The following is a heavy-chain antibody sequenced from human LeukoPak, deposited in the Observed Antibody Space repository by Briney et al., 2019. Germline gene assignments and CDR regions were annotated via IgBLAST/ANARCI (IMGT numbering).Heavy chain of an antibody. J-gene: IGHJ4*02. V-gene: IGHV4-61*02. D-gene: IGHD3-22*01. Sequence: SETLSLTCTVSGGSISSGNYYWSWIRQPAGKGLEWVGRIYTSGSTNYNPSLKSRVIISVDTSKSQFSLKLSSVIAADTAVYYCARATYEDFDSWGQGTLVTVSS. CDR1: GGSISSGNYY. CDR3: ARATYEDFDS. CDR2: IYTSGST.